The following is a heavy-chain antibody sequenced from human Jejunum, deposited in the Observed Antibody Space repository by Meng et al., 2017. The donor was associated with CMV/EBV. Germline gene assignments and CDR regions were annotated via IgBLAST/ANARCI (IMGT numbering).Heavy chain of an antibody. D-gene: IGHD1-26*01. V-gene: IGHV3-30*04. CDR1: GFTLTTSS. CDR3: ARDRSGVGWEGIDY. CDR2: ISYDGTNK. Sequence: GFTLTTSSVHWVRQAPGKALAWVTLISYDGTNKYFADSVKGRFTLSRDTSKNTQYLQMNSLRAEDTAIYSCARDRSGVGWEGIDYWGQGTLVTVSS. J-gene: IGHJ4*02.